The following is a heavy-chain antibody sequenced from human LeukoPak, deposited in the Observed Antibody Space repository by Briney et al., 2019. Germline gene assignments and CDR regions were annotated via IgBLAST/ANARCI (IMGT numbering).Heavy chain of an antibody. D-gene: IGHD6-19*01. J-gene: IGHJ5*02. V-gene: IGHV4-30-2*01. CDR2: IYHSGST. CDR1: GGSISSGGYS. Sequence: SQTLSLTCAVSGGSISSGGYSWSWIRQPPGKGLEWIGYIYHSGSTYYNPSLKSRVTISVDRSKNQFSLKLSSVTAADTAVYYCARASQWLGSRLFDPWGQGTLVTVSS. CDR3: ARASQWLGSRLFDP.